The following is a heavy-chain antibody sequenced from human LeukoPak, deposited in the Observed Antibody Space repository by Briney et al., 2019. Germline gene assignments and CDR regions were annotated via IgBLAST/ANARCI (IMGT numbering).Heavy chain of an antibody. Sequence: GASVKVSCKASGYTFTGYYMHWVRQAPGQGLEWMGRINPNTGDTNCAQKFQGRVTMTRVTSISTAYMELSSLRSDDTAIYYCARDLRRLTPSRNGTPRESDYWGQGTLVTVSS. CDR2: INPNTGDT. V-gene: IGHV1-2*06. CDR1: GYTFTGYY. J-gene: IGHJ4*02. D-gene: IGHD5/OR15-5a*01. CDR3: ARDLRRLTPSRNGTPRESDY.